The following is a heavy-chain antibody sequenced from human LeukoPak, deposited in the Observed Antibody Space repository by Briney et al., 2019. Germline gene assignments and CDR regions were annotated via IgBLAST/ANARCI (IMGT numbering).Heavy chain of an antibody. D-gene: IGHD5-18*01. CDR1: GFSLSTSGMC. V-gene: IGHV2-70*01. Sequence: SGPALVKPTQTLTLTCTFSGFSLSTSGMCVSWIRQPPGKALEWLALIDWDDDKYYSTSLKTRLTISKDTSKNQVVLTMTNMDPVDTATYYCARTRRGYSYGYYYYGMDVWGKGTTVTVSS. CDR3: ARTRRGYSYGYYYYGMDV. CDR2: IDWDDDK. J-gene: IGHJ6*04.